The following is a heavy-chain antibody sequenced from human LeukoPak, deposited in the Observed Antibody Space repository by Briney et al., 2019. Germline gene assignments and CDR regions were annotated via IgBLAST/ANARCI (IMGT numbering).Heavy chain of an antibody. D-gene: IGHD3-3*01. Sequence: GGSLRLSCAASGFTFSIYEMSWVRDSPGKGVEWVSLISWSWDETYCGDSVRGRFTISRDNSKKTLYLHMRSLSAEDTAVYFCAKDPFFPPRLGFDLWGQGTMVSVSS. V-gene: IGHV3-23*01. CDR3: AKDPFFPPRLGFDL. J-gene: IGHJ3*01. CDR1: GFTFSIYE. CDR2: ISWSWDET.